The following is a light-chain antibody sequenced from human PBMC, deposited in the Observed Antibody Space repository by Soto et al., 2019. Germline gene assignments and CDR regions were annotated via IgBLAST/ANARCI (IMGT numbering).Light chain of an antibody. CDR3: SSYTSSSTPVV. CDR2: DVS. CDR1: SSDVGGYNY. V-gene: IGLV2-14*01. Sequence: QSALTQPASVSGSPGQSITISCTGTSSDVGGYNYVSWYQQHPGKAPKLMIYDVSNRPSGVSNRFSGSKSGNTASLTISGLQAEDEAAYYCSSYTSSSTPVVFGGGTTLTVL. J-gene: IGLJ2*01.